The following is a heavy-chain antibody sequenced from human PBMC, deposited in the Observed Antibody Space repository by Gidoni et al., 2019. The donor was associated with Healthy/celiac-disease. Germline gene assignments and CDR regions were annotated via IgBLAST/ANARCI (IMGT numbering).Heavy chain of an antibody. D-gene: IGHD3-22*01. CDR3: VKPNYYDSSGYYYASWGAFDY. V-gene: IGHV3-64D*06. CDR2: ISSNGGST. CDR1: GFTFSSYA. Sequence: EVQLVESGGGLVQPGGSLRLSCSASGFTFSSYAMHWVRQAPGKGLEYVSAISSNGGSTYYADSVKGRFTISRDNSKNTLYLQMSSLRAEDTAVYYCVKPNYYDSSGYYYASWGAFDYWGQGTLVTVSS. J-gene: IGHJ4*02.